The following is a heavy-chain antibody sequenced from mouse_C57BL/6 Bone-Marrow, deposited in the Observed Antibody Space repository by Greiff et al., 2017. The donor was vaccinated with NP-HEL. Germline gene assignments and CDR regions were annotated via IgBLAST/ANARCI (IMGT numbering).Heavy chain of an antibody. CDR1: GFTFTDYY. D-gene: IGHD2-5*01. CDR3: ARLDYSNYYAMDY. CDR2: VYPYNGGT. J-gene: IGHJ4*01. V-gene: IGHV1-36*01. Sequence: DVQLQESGPVLVKPGPSVKISCKASGFTFTDYYMHWVKQSHGKSLEWIGLVYPYNGGTSYNQKFKGKATLTVDTSSSTAYMELNSLTSEDSAVYYCARLDYSNYYAMDYWGQGTSVTVSS.